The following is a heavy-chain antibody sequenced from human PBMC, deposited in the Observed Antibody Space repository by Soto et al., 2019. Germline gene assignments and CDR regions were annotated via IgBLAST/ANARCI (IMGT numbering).Heavy chain of an antibody. CDR2: ITPIYPTT. CDR3: ARIPRYSFPTPDDLDS. V-gene: IGHV1-69*13. J-gene: IGHJ4*02. Sequence: ASVKVSCKASGGTFYTYTFSWVRQAPGQGLEWMGSITPIYPTTNYAERFQGRLTITADGSTRTAYMDLTSLTSEDTAVYYCARIPRYSFPTPDDLDSWGQGTLVTVSS. D-gene: IGHD5-18*01. CDR1: GGTFYTYT.